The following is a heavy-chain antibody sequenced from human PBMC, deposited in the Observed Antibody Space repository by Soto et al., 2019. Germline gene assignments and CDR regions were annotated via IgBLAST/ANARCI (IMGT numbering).Heavy chain of an antibody. J-gene: IGHJ6*01. Sequence: QVQLQESGPGLVKPSETLSLTCTGSGASINDYFWSWIRQPPGKGLEWIGYIFYSWSPNYNPSLTSRVTMSIDTSMNQFSLKLTSVTAADTAVYYCARASSGRFPRVYYHYGMDVWGQGTTVTVSS. D-gene: IGHD3-22*01. V-gene: IGHV4-59*01. CDR1: GASINDYF. CDR3: ARASSGRFPRVYYHYGMDV. CDR2: IFYSWSP.